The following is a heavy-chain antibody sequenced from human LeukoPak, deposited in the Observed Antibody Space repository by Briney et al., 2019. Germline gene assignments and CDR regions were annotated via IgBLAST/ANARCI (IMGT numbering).Heavy chain of an antibody. CDR2: ISGSGGST. J-gene: IGHJ4*02. CDR3: AKSRGTGSGSYYYFDY. CDR1: GFTFSSYG. Sequence: GGSLRLSCAASGFTFSSYGMSWVRQSPGKGLEWVSAISGSGGSTYYADSVKGRFTISRDNSKNTLYLQMNSLRAEDTAVYYCAKSRGTGSGSYYYFDYWGQGTLVTVSS. V-gene: IGHV3-23*01. D-gene: IGHD3-10*01.